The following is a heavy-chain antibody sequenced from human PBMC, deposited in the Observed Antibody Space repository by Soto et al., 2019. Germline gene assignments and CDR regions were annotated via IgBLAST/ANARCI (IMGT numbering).Heavy chain of an antibody. CDR3: ARVIITIFGVVSLPPGPYYYYMDV. CDR1: GFTFSSYS. Sequence: GVSLRLSCAVSGFTFSSYSMNWVREARGRGLEWVSYISFCCSTIFYADSVKGLFTISRDNADNSLYLQMNSLRAEDTAVYYCARVIITIFGVVSLPPGPYYYYMDVWGKGTTVTVSS. V-gene: IGHV3-48*01. J-gene: IGHJ6*03. D-gene: IGHD3-3*01. CDR2: ISFCCSTI.